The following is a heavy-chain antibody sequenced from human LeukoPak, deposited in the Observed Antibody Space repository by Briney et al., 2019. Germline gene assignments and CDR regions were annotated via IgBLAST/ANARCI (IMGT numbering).Heavy chain of an antibody. CDR3: AKVILGGYYDSSGYYEDY. V-gene: IGHV3-23*01. CDR1: GFTVSTNY. Sequence: GGSLRLSCAASGFTVSTNYMSWVRQAPGKGLEWVSVISGSGGSTYYADSVKGRFTISRDNSKNTLYLQMNSLRAEDTAVYYCAKVILGGYYDSSGYYEDYWGQGTLVTVSS. CDR2: ISGSGGST. D-gene: IGHD3-22*01. J-gene: IGHJ4*02.